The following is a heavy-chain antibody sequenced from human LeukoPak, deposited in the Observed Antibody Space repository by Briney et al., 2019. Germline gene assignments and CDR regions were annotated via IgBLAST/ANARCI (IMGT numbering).Heavy chain of an antibody. Sequence: GGSLRLSCAASGFNFIDYSMNWVRQAPGKGLEWISYIGISSGNTKYADSVKGRFTISRDKARDSLYLQMNSLRVEDTAMYYCARDHRYAFDNWDHGTLVTVSS. CDR3: ARDHRYAFDN. CDR1: GFNFIDYS. V-gene: IGHV3-48*01. J-gene: IGHJ4*01. CDR2: IGISSGNT. D-gene: IGHD5-12*01.